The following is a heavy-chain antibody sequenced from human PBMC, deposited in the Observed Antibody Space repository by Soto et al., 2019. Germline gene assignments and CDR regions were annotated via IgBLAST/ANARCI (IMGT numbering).Heavy chain of an antibody. V-gene: IGHV1-46*01. CDR2: INSSGVST. J-gene: IGHJ4*02. CDR1: GYTFTSYG. CDR3: AREAMDSNSFDY. Sequence: GASVKVSCKASGYTFTSYGISWVRQAPGQGLEWMGIINSSGVSTSYAQKFQGRVTMTRDTSTSTVYMELRSLRSEDSAVYYCAREAMDSNSFDYWGQGTLVTVSS. D-gene: IGHD4-4*01.